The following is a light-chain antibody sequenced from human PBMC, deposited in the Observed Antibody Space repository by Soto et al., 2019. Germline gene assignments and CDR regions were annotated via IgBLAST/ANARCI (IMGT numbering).Light chain of an antibody. J-gene: IGKJ1*01. V-gene: IGKV1-39*01. CDR2: DAA. Sequence: IHLTQSPSSLSASLGDSVPITCRASKHINNNLNWYQQKPAKPPTLLIYDAASMQSGVPSRFSGSGAGTAFTLTIISLQPEDFVTYYCQQSYSTLWMFGQGTKVDIK. CDR3: QQSYSTLWM. CDR1: KHINNN.